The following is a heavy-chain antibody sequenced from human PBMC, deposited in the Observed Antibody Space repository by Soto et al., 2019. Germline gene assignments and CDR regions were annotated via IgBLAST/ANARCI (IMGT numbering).Heavy chain of an antibody. V-gene: IGHV1-18*04. CDR3: ARKISSSWFRLGGMDV. CDR2: ISAYNGNT. D-gene: IGHD6-13*01. Sequence: QVQLVQSGAEVKKPGASVKVSCKAAGYTFTSYGISWVRQAPGQGLEWMGWISAYNGNTNYAQKLQGRVTMTTDTSTNTAYMELRRLRSDDPAVYYCARKISSSWFRLGGMDVWGQGTTVTVSS. J-gene: IGHJ6*02. CDR1: GYTFTSYG.